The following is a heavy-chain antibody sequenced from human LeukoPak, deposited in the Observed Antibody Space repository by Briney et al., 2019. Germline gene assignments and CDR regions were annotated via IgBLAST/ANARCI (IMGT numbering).Heavy chain of an antibody. Sequence: ASVKVSCKASGYTFTSYGISWVRQAPGQGLEWMGWISAYNGNTNYAQKLQGRVTMTTDTSTSTACMELRSLRSDDTAVYYCAREIADFWSGYYHGDYWGQGTLVTVSS. D-gene: IGHD3-3*01. V-gene: IGHV1-18*01. CDR3: AREIADFWSGYYHGDY. CDR1: GYTFTSYG. CDR2: ISAYNGNT. J-gene: IGHJ4*02.